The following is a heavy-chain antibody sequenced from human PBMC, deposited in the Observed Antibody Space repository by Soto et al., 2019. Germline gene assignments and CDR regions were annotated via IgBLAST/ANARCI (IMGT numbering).Heavy chain of an antibody. J-gene: IGHJ6*02. CDR3: VRGQFPDYYGMDV. V-gene: IGHV3-33*01. Sequence: VAGIWSDGNKKSYGDFVKGRFIISRDNSKNTLYLQMNSLRAEDTAVYYCVRGQFPDYYGMDVWGQGTTVTVSS. D-gene: IGHD2-21*01. CDR2: IWSDGNKK.